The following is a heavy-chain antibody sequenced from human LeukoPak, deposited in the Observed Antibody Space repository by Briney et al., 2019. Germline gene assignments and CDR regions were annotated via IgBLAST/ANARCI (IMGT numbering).Heavy chain of an antibody. Sequence: SETLSLTCTVSGGSISSYYWSWIRQPPGKGLEWIGYIYYSGSTNYNPSLKSRVTISVDMSKNQFSLKLSSVTAADTAVYYCARGLYGSGVFAYWGQGTLVTVSS. CDR1: GGSISSYY. CDR2: IYYSGST. J-gene: IGHJ4*02. V-gene: IGHV4-59*01. D-gene: IGHD3-10*01. CDR3: ARGLYGSGVFAY.